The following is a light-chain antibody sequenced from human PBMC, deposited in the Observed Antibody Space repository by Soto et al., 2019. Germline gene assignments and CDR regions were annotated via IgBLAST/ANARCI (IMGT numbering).Light chain of an antibody. J-gene: IGLJ1*01. CDR1: SSDLAIYNY. CDR2: QVT. CDR3: SSYTDSSNYV. V-gene: IGLV2-14*01. Sequence: QSVLTQPAAVSGSPGQSITISCTGTSSDLAIYNYVSWYQQQPGKAPKLMIYQVTNRPSGVSNRFSGSRSGHTASLPISGLQAEDEADYYCSSYTDSSNYVFGTGTKVTVL.